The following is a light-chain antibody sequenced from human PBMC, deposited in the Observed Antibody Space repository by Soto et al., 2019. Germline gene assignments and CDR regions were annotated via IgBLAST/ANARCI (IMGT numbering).Light chain of an antibody. Sequence: ETVLTQSPATLTLSPGERATLSCRASQTVSTYLAWYQHKPGQAPRLLISDASNRATGIPARFSGGGSGTDFTLTISRVEPEDFAVYYFQQRGNLPPTLGQGTQLEIK. CDR3: QQRGNLPPT. J-gene: IGKJ2*01. CDR2: DAS. V-gene: IGKV3-11*01. CDR1: QTVSTY.